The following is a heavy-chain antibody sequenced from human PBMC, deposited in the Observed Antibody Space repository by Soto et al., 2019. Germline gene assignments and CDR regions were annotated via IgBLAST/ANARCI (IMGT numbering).Heavy chain of an antibody. J-gene: IGHJ3*02. V-gene: IGHV3-23*01. CDR2: ISGSGGST. CDR1: GFTFSSYA. Sequence: PGGSLRLSCAASGFTFSSYAMSWVRQAPGKGLEWVSAISGSGGSTYYADSVKGRFTISRDNSKNTLYLQMNSLRAEDTAVYYCVALMIVVPKVDIWGQGTMVTVSS. D-gene: IGHD3-22*01. CDR3: VALMIVVPKVDI.